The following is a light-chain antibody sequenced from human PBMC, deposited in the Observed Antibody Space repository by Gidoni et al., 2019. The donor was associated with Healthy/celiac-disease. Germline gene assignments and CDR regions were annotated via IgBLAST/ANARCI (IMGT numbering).Light chain of an antibody. CDR2: DAS. J-gene: IGKJ3*01. CDR1: QSVSSY. V-gene: IGKV3-11*01. Sequence: EIVLTQSPATLSLSPGERATLSCRARQSVSSYLAWYQQKPGQAPRLLIYDASNRATGIPARFSGSGSGTDFTLTISSLEPEDFAVYYCQQRSNWPPAFGPXTKVEIK. CDR3: QQRSNWPPA.